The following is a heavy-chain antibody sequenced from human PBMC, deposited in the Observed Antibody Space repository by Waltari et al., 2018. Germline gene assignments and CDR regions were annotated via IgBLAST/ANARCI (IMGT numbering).Heavy chain of an antibody. CDR1: GGSFSGYY. J-gene: IGHJ4*02. CDR3: AGGRIGYFDWAPDVDY. CDR2: INTRVSS. V-gene: IGHV4-34*01. D-gene: IGHD3-9*01. Sequence: QVQLQQWGAGLLPPSETLSLTCAVSGGSFSGYYWSWTRQPPGKGLEWIGEINTRVSSYYYPSIKSQVAYTVETSKNQSALRLRDVTAADTAVYDCAGGRIGYFDWAPDVDYWGQGTLVTVSS.